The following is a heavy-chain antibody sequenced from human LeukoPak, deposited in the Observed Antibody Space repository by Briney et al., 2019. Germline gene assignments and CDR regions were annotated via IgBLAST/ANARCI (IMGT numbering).Heavy chain of an antibody. CDR1: GFTFSSYA. D-gene: IGHD2-15*01. CDR3: AKGGSIPYRDWFDP. J-gene: IGHJ5*02. V-gene: IGHV3-23*01. CDR2: ISGSGGST. Sequence: GGSLRLSCAASGFTFSSYAISWVRQSPGKGLEWFSAISGSGGSTYYADSVKGRFAISRHNSKNTLYLQMNSLRAEATAVYYFAKGGSIPYRDWFDPWGQGTLVTVSS.